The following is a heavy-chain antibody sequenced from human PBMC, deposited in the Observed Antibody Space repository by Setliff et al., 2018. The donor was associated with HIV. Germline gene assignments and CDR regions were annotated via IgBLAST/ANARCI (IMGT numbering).Heavy chain of an antibody. V-gene: IGHV4-34*01. Sequence: PSETLSLTCAVYGGSFSGYYWSWVRQPPGKGLEWIGEINHSGSTNYNPSLKSRVTVSVDTSKNQFSLKLSSVSAADTAVYYCARVSKTYWYSIPRDYYHHMDVWGKGTTVTVSS. CDR2: INHSGST. D-gene: IGHD2-8*02. CDR3: ARVSKTYWYSIPRDYYHHMDV. CDR1: GGSFSGYY. J-gene: IGHJ6*03.